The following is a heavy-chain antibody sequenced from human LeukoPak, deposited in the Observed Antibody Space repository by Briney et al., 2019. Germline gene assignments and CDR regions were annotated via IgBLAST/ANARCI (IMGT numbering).Heavy chain of an antibody. CDR2: IYYSGYT. CDR3: AREDGDSSGYYPSD. V-gene: IGHV4-59*01. Sequence: SETLSLTCTVSGGSISSYYWSWIRQPPGKGLKWIGNIYYSGYTTYSPSLRSRVTISVDTSKNQFSLKLSSVTAADTAVYYCAREDGDSSGYYPSDWGQETLVTVSS. J-gene: IGHJ4*02. D-gene: IGHD3-22*01. CDR1: GGSISSYY.